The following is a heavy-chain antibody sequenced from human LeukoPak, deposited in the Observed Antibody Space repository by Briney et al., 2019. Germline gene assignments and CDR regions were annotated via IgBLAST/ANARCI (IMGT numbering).Heavy chain of an antibody. V-gene: IGHV3-23*01. Sequence: GGSLRLSCAASGFTFSSYAMSWVRQAPGKGLEWVSAISGSGGSTYYADSVKGRFTISRDNSKNTLYLQMNSLRAEDTAVYYCARLQWYCSSTSCPTDWGQGTLVTVSS. J-gene: IGHJ4*02. CDR3: ARLQWYCSSTSCPTD. CDR2: ISGSGGST. CDR1: GFTFSSYA. D-gene: IGHD2-2*01.